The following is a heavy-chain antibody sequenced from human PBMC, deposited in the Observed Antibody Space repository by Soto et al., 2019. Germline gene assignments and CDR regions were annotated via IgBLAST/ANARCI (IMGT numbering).Heavy chain of an antibody. D-gene: IGHD1-20*01. J-gene: IGHJ6*02. CDR2: IYYSGST. V-gene: IGHV4-30-4*01. Sequence: TLSLTCTVSGGSISSGDYYWSWIRQPPGKGLEWIGYIYYSGSTYYNPSLKSRVTISVDTSKNQFSLKLSSVTAADTAVYYCARDNWNYGGMDVWGQGTTVTVSS. CDR1: GGSISSGDYY. CDR3: ARDNWNYGGMDV.